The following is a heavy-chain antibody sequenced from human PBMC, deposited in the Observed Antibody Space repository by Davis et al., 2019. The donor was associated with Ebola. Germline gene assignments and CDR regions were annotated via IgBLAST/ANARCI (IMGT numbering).Heavy chain of an antibody. Sequence: ASVKVSCKASGYRFISYGFSWVRQAPGQGLEWVGWVSAYNGRTVYAQKFQGRVTLTVDTSTGASYMEMRGLRSDDTALYYCARTWDERADFDYWGQGTLVTVSS. J-gene: IGHJ4*02. D-gene: IGHD1-26*01. CDR2: VSAYNGRT. V-gene: IGHV1-18*01. CDR1: GYRFISYG. CDR3: ARTWDERADFDY.